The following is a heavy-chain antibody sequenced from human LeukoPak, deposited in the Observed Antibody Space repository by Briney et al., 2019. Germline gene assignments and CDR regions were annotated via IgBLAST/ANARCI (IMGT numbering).Heavy chain of an antibody. V-gene: IGHV3-21*04. Sequence: GGSLRLSCAASGFTVSSNYMSWVRQAPGRGLEWVSSISSSSSYIYYADSVKGRFTISRDNAKNSLYLQMNSLRAEDTAVYYCAKDRYSGSPHWFDSWGQGTQVTVSS. CDR3: AKDRYSGSPHWFDS. J-gene: IGHJ5*01. D-gene: IGHD5-12*01. CDR2: ISSSSSYI. CDR1: GFTVSSNY.